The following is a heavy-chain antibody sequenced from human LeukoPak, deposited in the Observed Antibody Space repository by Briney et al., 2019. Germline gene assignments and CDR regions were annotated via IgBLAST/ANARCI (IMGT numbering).Heavy chain of an antibody. CDR3: ARDNYYDSSGYGYFDY. CDR2: IKSDGSTT. Sequence: GGSLRLSCAASGFTFSSYWMHWVRQAPGKGLVWVSRIKSDGSTTTYADSVKGRFTISRDNAKNSLYLQMNSLRAEDTAVYYCARDNYYDSSGYGYFDYWGQGTLVTVSS. D-gene: IGHD3-22*01. CDR1: GFTFSSYW. V-gene: IGHV3-74*01. J-gene: IGHJ4*02.